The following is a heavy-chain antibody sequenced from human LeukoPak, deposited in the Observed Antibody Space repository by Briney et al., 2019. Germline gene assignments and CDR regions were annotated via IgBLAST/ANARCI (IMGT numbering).Heavy chain of an antibody. CDR2: IIPILGIA. D-gene: IGHD2-21*02. Sequence: SVKVSCKASGGTFSSYAISWVRQAPGQGLEWMGRIIPILGIANYAQKFQGRVTITADKSTSTAYMELSGLRSEDTAVYYCARDSIACGGDCYSLDYWGQGTLVTVSS. CDR3: ARDSIACGGDCYSLDY. J-gene: IGHJ4*02. V-gene: IGHV1-69*04. CDR1: GGTFSSYA.